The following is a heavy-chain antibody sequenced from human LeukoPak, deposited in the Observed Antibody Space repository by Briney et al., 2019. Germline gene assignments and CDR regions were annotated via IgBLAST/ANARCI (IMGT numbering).Heavy chain of an antibody. CDR2: ISAYNGNT. V-gene: IGHV1-18*01. Sequence: EASVKVSCKASGGSFSSYFISWVRQAPGQGLEWMGWISAYNGNTNYAQKLQGRVTMTTDTSTSTAYMELRSLRSDDTAVYYCARAVGGSGWYEGYWGQGTLVTVSS. J-gene: IGHJ4*02. CDR1: GGSFSSYF. D-gene: IGHD6-19*01. CDR3: ARAVGGSGWYEGY.